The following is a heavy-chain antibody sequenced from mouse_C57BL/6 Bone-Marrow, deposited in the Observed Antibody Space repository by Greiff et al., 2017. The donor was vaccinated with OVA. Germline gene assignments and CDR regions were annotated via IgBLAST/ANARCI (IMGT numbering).Heavy chain of an antibody. CDR3: ARYYGNQSYWYFDV. CDR2: ILPGSGST. J-gene: IGHJ1*03. D-gene: IGHD2-1*01. CDR1: GYTFTGYW. V-gene: IGHV1-9*01. Sequence: QVQLQQSGAELMKPGASVKLSCKATGYTFTGYWIEWVTHSPFPFLEWIGEILPGSGSTNYNEKFKGKATFTADTSSNTAYMQLSSLTTEDSAIYYCARYYGNQSYWYFDVWGTGTTVTVSS.